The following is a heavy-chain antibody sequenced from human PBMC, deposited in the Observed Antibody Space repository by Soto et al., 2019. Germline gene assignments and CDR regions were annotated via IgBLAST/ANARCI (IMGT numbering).Heavy chain of an antibody. CDR3: ARVVPRITMVRGVAPDAFDI. Sequence: ASVKVSCKASGYTFTSYAMHWVRQAPGQRLEWMGWINAGNGNTKYSQKFQGRVTITRDTSASTAYMELSSLRSEDTAVYYCARVVPRITMVRGVAPDAFDIWGQGTMVT. CDR1: GYTFTSYA. CDR2: INAGNGNT. J-gene: IGHJ3*02. V-gene: IGHV1-3*01. D-gene: IGHD3-10*01.